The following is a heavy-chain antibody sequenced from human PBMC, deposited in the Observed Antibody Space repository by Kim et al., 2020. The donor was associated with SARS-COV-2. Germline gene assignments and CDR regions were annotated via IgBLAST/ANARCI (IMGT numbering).Heavy chain of an antibody. J-gene: IGHJ5*02. D-gene: IGHD5-12*01. CDR3: TRGSAGSGYGWWFDP. Sequence: ADAGKGRFTVSRDNAKNTLYLQMNSLRAEDTAVYYCTRGSAGSGYGWWFDPWGQGALVTVS. V-gene: IGHV3-74*01.